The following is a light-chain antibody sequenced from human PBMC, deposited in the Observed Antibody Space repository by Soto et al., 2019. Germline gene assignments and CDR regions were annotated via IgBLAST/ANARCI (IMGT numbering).Light chain of an antibody. CDR3: AAWVDSLSGFYV. V-gene: IGLV1-47*01. CDR2: RNN. Sequence: QSVLTQPPSASGTPGQRVTISCSGSSSNIGSNYVYWYQQLPGTAPKLLFYRNNQRPSAVPDRFSGSKSGTSASLAISGLRFEFEADYYCAAWVDSLSGFYVFGTGTKVSV. J-gene: IGLJ1*01. CDR1: SSNIGSNY.